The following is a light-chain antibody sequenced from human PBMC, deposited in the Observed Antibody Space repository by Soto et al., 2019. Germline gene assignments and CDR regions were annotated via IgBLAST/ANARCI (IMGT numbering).Light chain of an antibody. Sequence: QSALTQPASVSGSPGQSITISCTGTSSDVGSYNLVSWYRQHPGKAPKLMIYEGSKRPSGVSNRFSGSKSGNTASLTISGLQADDEADYYCCSYAGSSTSWVFGGGTKVTVL. CDR2: EGS. CDR3: CSYAGSSTSWV. J-gene: IGLJ3*02. CDR1: SSDVGSYNL. V-gene: IGLV2-23*01.